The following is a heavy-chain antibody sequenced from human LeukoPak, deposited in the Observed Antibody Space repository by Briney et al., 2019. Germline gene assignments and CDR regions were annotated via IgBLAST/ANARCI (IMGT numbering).Heavy chain of an antibody. CDR3: ARVPPTIFWSGYYEYYFDY. J-gene: IGHJ4*02. CDR2: ISAYNGNT. Sequence: ASVKVSCKASGYTFTSYGISWVRQAPGQGLEWMGWISAYNGNTNHAQKLQGRVTMTTDTSTSTAYMELRSLRSDDTAVYYCARVPPTIFWSGYYEYYFDYWGQGTLVTVSS. V-gene: IGHV1-18*01. D-gene: IGHD3-3*01. CDR1: GYTFTSYG.